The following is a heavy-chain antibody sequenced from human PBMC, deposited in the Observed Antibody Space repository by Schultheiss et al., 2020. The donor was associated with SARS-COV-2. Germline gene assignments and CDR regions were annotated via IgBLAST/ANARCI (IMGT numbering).Heavy chain of an antibody. CDR3: ARVEGAGTFDY. D-gene: IGHD1-26*01. CDR1: GFTFSSYA. CDR2: INSDGSST. V-gene: IGHV3-74*01. J-gene: IGHJ4*02. Sequence: GGSLRLSCAASGFTFSSYAMSWVRQAPGKGLEWVSRINSDGSSTSYADSVKGRFTISRDNSKNTLYLQMNSLRAEDTAVYYCARVEGAGTFDYWGQGTLVTVSS.